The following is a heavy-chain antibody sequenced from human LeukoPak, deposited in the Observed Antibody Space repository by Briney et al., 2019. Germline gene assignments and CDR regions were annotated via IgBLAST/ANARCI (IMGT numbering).Heavy chain of an antibody. V-gene: IGHV1-18*01. J-gene: IGHJ5*02. CDR2: ISAYNGNT. CDR3: ARDYIVVVPAAIRSSGPGGA. D-gene: IGHD2-2*02. Sequence: GASVKVSCKASGYTFTSYGISWVRQAPGQGLEWMGWISAYNGNTNYAQKLQGRVTMTTDTSTSTAYMELRSLRSDDTAVYYCARDYIVVVPAAIRSSGPGGAWGQGTLVTVSS. CDR1: GYTFTSYG.